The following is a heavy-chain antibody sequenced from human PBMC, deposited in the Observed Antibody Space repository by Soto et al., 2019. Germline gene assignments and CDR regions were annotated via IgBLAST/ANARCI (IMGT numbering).Heavy chain of an antibody. V-gene: IGHV4-39*01. CDR3: ARQVPPSSGRRDYYYMDV. J-gene: IGHJ6*03. D-gene: IGHD6-19*01. CDR1: GGSISSSSYY. Sequence: PSETLSLTCPVSGGSISSSSYYWGWIRQPPGKGLEWIGSIYYSGSTYYNPSLKSRVTISVDTSKNQFSLKLSSVTAADTAVYYCARQVPPSSGRRDYYYMDVWGKGTTVTVSS. CDR2: IYYSGST.